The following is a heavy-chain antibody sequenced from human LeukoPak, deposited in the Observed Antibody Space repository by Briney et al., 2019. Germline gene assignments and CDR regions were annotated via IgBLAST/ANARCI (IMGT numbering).Heavy chain of an antibody. CDR3: ARHEDYYDSSVTN. V-gene: IGHV4-39*01. CDR1: GGSISSYY. Sequence: SETLSLTCSVTGGSISSYYWGWIRQPPGKGLEWIGSIYYSGSTYYNPSLKSRVTISVDTSKNQFSLKLSSVTAADTAVYYCARHEDYYDSSVTNWGQGTLVTVSS. J-gene: IGHJ4*02. CDR2: IYYSGST. D-gene: IGHD3-22*01.